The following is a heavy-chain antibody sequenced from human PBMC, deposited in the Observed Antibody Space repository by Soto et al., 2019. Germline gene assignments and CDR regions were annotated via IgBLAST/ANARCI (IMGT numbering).Heavy chain of an antibody. V-gene: IGHV3-30*18. CDR3: AKDPAVGRGVGYYYYMDV. D-gene: IGHD3-10*01. CDR1: GFTFSSYG. Sequence: GGSLRLSCAASGFTFSSYGMHWVRQAPGKGLEWVAVISYDGSNKYYADSVKGRFTISRDNSKNTLYLQMNSLRAEDTAVYYCAKDPAVGRGVGYYYYMDVWGKGTTVTVSS. J-gene: IGHJ6*03. CDR2: ISYDGSNK.